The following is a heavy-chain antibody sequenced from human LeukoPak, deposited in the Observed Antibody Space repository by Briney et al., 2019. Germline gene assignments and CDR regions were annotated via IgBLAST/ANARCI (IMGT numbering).Heavy chain of an antibody. CDR1: GGSISSGSYY. CDR2: IYTSGST. CDR3: SVSYCSSTSCFQY. J-gene: IGHJ4*02. V-gene: IGHV4-61*02. Sequence: SQTLSLTCTVSGGSISSGSYYWSWIRQPAGKGLEWIGRIYTSGSTNYNPSLKSRVTISVDTSKNQFSLKLSSVTAADTAVYYCSVSYCSSTSCFQYWGQGTLVTVSS. D-gene: IGHD2-2*01.